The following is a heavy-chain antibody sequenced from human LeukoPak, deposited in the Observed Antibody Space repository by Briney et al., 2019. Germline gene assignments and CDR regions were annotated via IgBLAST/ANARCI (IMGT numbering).Heavy chain of an antibody. CDR1: GFTFSSHW. D-gene: IGHD3-22*01. J-gene: IGHJ4*02. V-gene: IGHV3-7*01. CDR2: MNQDGSEK. Sequence: GGSLRLSCAVSGFTFSSHWMSWVRQAPGKGLEWVANMNQDGSEKYYLDSVKGRFTISRDNAKSSLYLQMNSLRGDDTALYYCARDRALYDSRRGYYYTEDDYWGQGTLVTVSS. CDR3: ARDRALYDSRRGYYYTEDDY.